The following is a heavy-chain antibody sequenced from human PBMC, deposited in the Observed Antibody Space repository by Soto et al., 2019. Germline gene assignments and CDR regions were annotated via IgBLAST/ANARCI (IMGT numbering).Heavy chain of an antibody. D-gene: IGHD2-2*02. CDR3: AKSVVLAAIDYYYYGMDV. V-gene: IGHV3-23*01. CDR1: GFTFSSYA. Sequence: GGSLRLSCAASGFTFSSYAMSWVRQAPGKGLEWVSAISGSGGSTYYADSVKRRFTISRDNSKNTLYLQMNSLRAEDTAVYYCAKSVVLAAIDYYYYGMDVWGQGTTVTVSS. J-gene: IGHJ6*02. CDR2: ISGSGGST.